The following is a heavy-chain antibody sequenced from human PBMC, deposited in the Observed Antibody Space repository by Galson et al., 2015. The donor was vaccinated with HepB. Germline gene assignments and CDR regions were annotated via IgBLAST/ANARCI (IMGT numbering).Heavy chain of an antibody. CDR2: VNSDASGL. CDR3: ARGKDSSTSGSSPLDY. J-gene: IGHJ4*02. V-gene: IGHV3-74*01. Sequence: SLRLSCAVSGFTFRSHWMHWVRQAPGTGLVWVSRVNSDASGLNYADSVKGRFLISRDNAKNTLYLQMHSLRAEDAGLYFCARGKDSSTSGSSPLDYWGQGTLVTVSS. D-gene: IGHD3-10*01. CDR1: GFTFRSHW.